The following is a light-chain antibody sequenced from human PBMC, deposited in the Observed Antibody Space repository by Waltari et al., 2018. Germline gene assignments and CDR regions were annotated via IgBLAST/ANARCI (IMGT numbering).Light chain of an antibody. J-gene: IGKJ1*01. CDR1: QSISTW. CDR3: QQYYSSPWT. V-gene: IGKV1-5*03. Sequence: DIQMTQSPSTLSASLGDRVTITCRASQSISTWLAWYQQTPGKAPKLLIYKASDLESGVPSRFGGSGSGIEFTLTISSLQPDDFATYHCQQYYSSPWTFGRGTKVEI. CDR2: KAS.